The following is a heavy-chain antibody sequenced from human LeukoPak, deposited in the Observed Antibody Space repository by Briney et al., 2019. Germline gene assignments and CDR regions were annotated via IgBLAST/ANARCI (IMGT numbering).Heavy chain of an antibody. D-gene: IGHD2-21*01. CDR2: TNQDGSEE. J-gene: IGHJ6*02. V-gene: IGHV3-7*01. CDR1: EVTFSSYW. Sequence: SGGSLRLSCAVSEVTFSSYWMSWVRQAPGKGLEWVANTNQDGSEEHYADSVKGRFTISRDNAKNSLYLQMNSLRAEDTAAYYCARYCGGDCYGMDVWGQGTTVIVSS. CDR3: ARYCGGDCYGMDV.